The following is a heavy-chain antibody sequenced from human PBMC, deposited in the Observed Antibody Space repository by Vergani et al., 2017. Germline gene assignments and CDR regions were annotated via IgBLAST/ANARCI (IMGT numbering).Heavy chain of an antibody. D-gene: IGHD5-24*01. CDR1: GGTFSSYA. V-gene: IGHV1-69*01. CDR3: ARDGGLGDGYNHYYFDY. CDR2: IIPIFGTA. J-gene: IGHJ4*02. Sequence: QVQLVQSGAEVKKPGSSVKVSCKASGGTFSSYAISWVRQAPGQGLEWMGGIIPIFGTANYAQKFQGRVTITADESPSTAYMELSSLRSEDTAVYYCARDGGLGDGYNHYYFDYWGQGTLVTVSS.